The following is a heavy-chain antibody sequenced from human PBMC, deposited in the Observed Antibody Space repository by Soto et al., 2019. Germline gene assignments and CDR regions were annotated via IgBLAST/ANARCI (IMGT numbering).Heavy chain of an antibody. Sequence: ASVKVSCKVSGYTLTELSMHWVRQAPGKGLEWMGGFDPEDGETIYAQKFQGRVTMTEDTSTDTAYMELSSLRSEDTAVYYCATDLRWEAFTWLDPWGQGPLVTVYS. CDR1: GYTLTELS. CDR2: FDPEDGET. CDR3: ATDLRWEAFTWLDP. J-gene: IGHJ5*02. D-gene: IGHD1-26*01. V-gene: IGHV1-24*01.